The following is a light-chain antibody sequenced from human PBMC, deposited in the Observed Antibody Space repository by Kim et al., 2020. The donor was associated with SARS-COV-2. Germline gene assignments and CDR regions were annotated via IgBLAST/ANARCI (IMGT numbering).Light chain of an antibody. CDR1: NLGGEY. CDR2: HDT. V-gene: IGLV3-1*01. Sequence: SYELTQPPSVSVSPGQTARITCSGHNLGGEYACWYQQKPGQSPVLVIYHDTKRPSGIPERFSGSNSGDTATLTISGTQAMDEADYYCQAWDSGSVVFGGGTQLTVL. J-gene: IGLJ3*02. CDR3: QAWDSGSVV.